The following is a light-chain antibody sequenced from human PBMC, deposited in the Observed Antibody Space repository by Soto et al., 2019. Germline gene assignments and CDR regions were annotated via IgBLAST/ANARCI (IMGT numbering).Light chain of an antibody. V-gene: IGKV3-20*01. CDR1: QSVSSSY. CDR3: QQYGRSPPIT. J-gene: IGKJ5*01. CDR2: GAS. Sequence: ESVSTQSPGTLSLSPGKRAALCCRASQSVSSSYLAWYQQKPGQAPRLLIYGASSRATGVPDRFSGSGSGTDFTLTISRLEPEDFAVYYCQQYGRSPPITFGQGTRLEIK.